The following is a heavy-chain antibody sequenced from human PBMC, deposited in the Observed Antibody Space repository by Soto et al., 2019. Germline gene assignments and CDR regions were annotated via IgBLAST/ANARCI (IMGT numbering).Heavy chain of an antibody. D-gene: IGHD1-1*01. Sequence: QVQLVQSGAEVKKPGSSVKVSCKASGGTFSSHGFNWVRQAPGQGLEWIGGSIPLFGITNHTQKFQDRITITVDHSTTSAYAAWRRPISDATAVCRLASDRGSGIGTRGQGTLMSVSS. CDR3: ASDRGSGIGT. CDR2: SIPLFGIT. CDR1: GGTFSSHG. J-gene: IGHJ4*02. V-gene: IGHV1-69*12.